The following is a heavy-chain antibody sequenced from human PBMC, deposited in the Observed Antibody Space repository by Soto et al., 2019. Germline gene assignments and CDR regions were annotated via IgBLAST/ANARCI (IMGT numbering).Heavy chain of an antibody. V-gene: IGHV1-46*01. Sequence: ASVKVSCKASGYTFTSYYMHWVRQAPGQGLEWMGVINPTGGRASYAPKFQGRVTLTRDTSTSTAYMELSSLRSEDTAVYYCARGSGYYYWDDYWGQGTLVTVSS. CDR3: ARGSGYYYWDDY. D-gene: IGHD3-22*01. CDR1: GYTFTSYY. J-gene: IGHJ4*02. CDR2: INPTGGRA.